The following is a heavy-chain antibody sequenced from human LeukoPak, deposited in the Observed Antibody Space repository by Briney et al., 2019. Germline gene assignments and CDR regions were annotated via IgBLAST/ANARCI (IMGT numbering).Heavy chain of an antibody. CDR3: AREVATAMVLFDY. V-gene: IGHV4-59*01. CDR2: IFYSGRT. Sequence: SETLSLTCTVSGGSISTYYWNWIRQPPGKGLEWIGYIFYSGRTSYNPSLKSRVTLSVDTSKNWFSLRLTSVTAADTAVYYCAREVATAMVLFDYWGQGTLVTVSS. J-gene: IGHJ4*02. CDR1: GGSISTYY. D-gene: IGHD5-18*01.